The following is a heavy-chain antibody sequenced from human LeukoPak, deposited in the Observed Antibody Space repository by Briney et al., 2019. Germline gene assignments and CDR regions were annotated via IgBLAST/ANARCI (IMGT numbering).Heavy chain of an antibody. V-gene: IGHV3-48*02. CDR3: ARDVRWLRFVFDH. Sequence: RTGGSLRLSCAASGLTFSNFAMSWVRQAPGKGLEWVSYISSSSSTVYYADSVKGRFTISRDNAKNSLYLQMNSLRDEDTAVYYCARDVRWLRFVFDHWGQGVPVTVSS. CDR2: ISSSSSTV. CDR1: GLTFSNFA. D-gene: IGHD5-12*01. J-gene: IGHJ4*02.